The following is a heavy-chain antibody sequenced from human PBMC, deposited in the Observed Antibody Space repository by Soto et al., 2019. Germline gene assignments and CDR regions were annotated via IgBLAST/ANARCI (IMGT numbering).Heavy chain of an antibody. CDR1: GFTFGGYA. CDR3: AKDARILDYDFWSGGNDAFDI. D-gene: IGHD3-3*01. J-gene: IGHJ3*02. CDR2: LSGNVGST. V-gene: IGHV3-23*01. Sequence: GGSLRLSCAASGFTFGGYAMTWVHQAPGKVLGWDSSLSGNVGSTYYADSVKGRFTISRDNSKNMLHLQMYSLRAEDTAVYYCAKDARILDYDFWSGGNDAFDIWGQGTMVTVSS.